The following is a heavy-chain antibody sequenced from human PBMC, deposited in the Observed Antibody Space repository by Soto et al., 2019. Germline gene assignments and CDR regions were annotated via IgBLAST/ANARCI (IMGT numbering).Heavy chain of an antibody. CDR1: GYTFTSYG. J-gene: IGHJ6*02. CDR3: ASDIDFWCGYSFRGADYAMDV. D-gene: IGHD3-3*01. Sequence: ASVKVSCKASGYTFTSYGISWVRQAPGQGLEWMGWSSAYNGNTNYAQKLQGRVTMTTDTSTSTAYMELRSLRSDDTAVYYCASDIDFWCGYSFRGADYAMDVWGQGTRVTVS. CDR2: SSAYNGNT. V-gene: IGHV1-18*04.